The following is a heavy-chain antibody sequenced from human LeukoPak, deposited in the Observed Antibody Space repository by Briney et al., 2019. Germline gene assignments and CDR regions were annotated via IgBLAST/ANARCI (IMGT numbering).Heavy chain of an antibody. Sequence: GGSLRLSCAASGFTFSSYGMHWVRQAPGKGLEWVVFIRYDGSNKYYADSVKGRFTIYRDNSKNTLYLQMNSLRAEDTAVYYCAKDVIVALDYRGQGSLVIVCS. J-gene: IGHJ4*02. CDR1: GFTFSSYG. D-gene: IGHD2/OR15-2a*01. CDR3: AKDVIVALDY. CDR2: IRYDGSNK. V-gene: IGHV3-30*02.